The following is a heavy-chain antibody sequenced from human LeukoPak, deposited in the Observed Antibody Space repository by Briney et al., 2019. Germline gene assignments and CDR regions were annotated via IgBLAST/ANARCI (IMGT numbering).Heavy chain of an antibody. D-gene: IGHD3-22*01. CDR2: IYYSGST. CDR3: ARGRASKYYYDSSGYLDY. J-gene: IGHJ4*02. V-gene: IGHV4-59*08. CDR1: GGSISSYY. Sequence: PSETLSLTCTVSGGSISSYYWSWIRQPPGKGLEWIGYIYYSGSTYYNPSLKSRVTISVDTSKNQFSLKLSSVTAADTAVYYCARGRASKYYYDSSGYLDYWGQGTLVTVSS.